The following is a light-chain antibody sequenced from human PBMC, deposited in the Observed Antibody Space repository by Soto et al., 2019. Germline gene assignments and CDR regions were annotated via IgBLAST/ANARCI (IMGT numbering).Light chain of an antibody. V-gene: IGKV1-39*01. CDR1: QSISSY. CDR2: AAS. CDR3: QHSYSTPVT. Sequence: DIQMTHTTSSLSASVGDRVTITCRASQSISSYLNWYQQKPGKAPKLLIYAASSLQSGVPSRFSGSGSGTDFTLTISSLQPEDFATYYCQHSYSTPVTFGQRTKV. J-gene: IGKJ1*01.